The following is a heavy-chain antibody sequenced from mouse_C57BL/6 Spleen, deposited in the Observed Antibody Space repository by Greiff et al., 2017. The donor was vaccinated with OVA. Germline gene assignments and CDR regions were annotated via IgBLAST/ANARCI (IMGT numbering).Heavy chain of an antibody. J-gene: IGHJ1*03. V-gene: IGHV1-69*01. Sequence: QVQLQQPGAELVMPGASVKLSCKASGYTFTSYWMHWVKQRPGQGLEWIGEIDPSDSYPNYNQKFKGKSTLTVDKSSSTAYMQLSSLTSEDSAVYYCARSRPYFDVWGTGTTVTVSS. CDR2: IDPSDSYP. CDR3: ARSRPYFDV. CDR1: GYTFTSYW.